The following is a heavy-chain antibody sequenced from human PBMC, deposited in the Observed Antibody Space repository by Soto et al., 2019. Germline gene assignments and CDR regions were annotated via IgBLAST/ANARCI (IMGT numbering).Heavy chain of an antibody. J-gene: IGHJ6*02. V-gene: IGHV3-48*02. D-gene: IGHD6-6*01. CDR3: ATPEYSSSSYGMDV. CDR2: ISSSSSTI. Sequence: EVQLVESGGGLVQPGGSLSLSCAASGFTFSSYSMNWVRQAPGKGLEWVSYISSSSSTIYYADSVKGRFTISRANAKNSLYLQMNSLRDEDTAVYYCATPEYSSSSYGMDVWGQGTTVTVSS. CDR1: GFTFSSYS.